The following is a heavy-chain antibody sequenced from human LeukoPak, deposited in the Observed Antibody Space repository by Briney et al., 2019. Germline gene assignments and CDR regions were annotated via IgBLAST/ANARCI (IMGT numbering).Heavy chain of an antibody. CDR3: ARRRAGSDYNDY. D-gene: IGHD4-11*01. CDR2: IYYSGST. CDR1: GGSITSDGLY. Sequence: SETLSLTCNVSGGSITSDGLYWDWIRQPPGKGLEWIGTIYYSGSTYYNPSLKSRVTTSIDTSKNKFSLKLTSVTAEDTAVYFCARRRAGSDYNDYWGQGTLVTVSS. J-gene: IGHJ4*02. V-gene: IGHV4-39*01.